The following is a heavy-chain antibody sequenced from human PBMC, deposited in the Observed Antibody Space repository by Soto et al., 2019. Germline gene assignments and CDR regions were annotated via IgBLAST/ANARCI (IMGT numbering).Heavy chain of an antibody. CDR3: ARGGRDSSGWYDAFDI. CDR1: GFTFSSYA. V-gene: IGHV3-30-3*01. D-gene: IGHD6-19*01. CDR2: ISYDGSNK. J-gene: IGHJ3*02. Sequence: GGSLRLSCAASGFTFSSYAMHWVRQAPGKGLEWVAVISYDGSNKYYADSVKGRFTISRDNSKNTLYLQMNSLRAEDTAVYYCARGGRDSSGWYDAFDIWGPGTMVTVSS.